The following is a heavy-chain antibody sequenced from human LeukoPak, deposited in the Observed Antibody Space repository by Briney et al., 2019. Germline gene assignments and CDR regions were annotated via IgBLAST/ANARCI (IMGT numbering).Heavy chain of an antibody. CDR3: ARGADSSGYYYYFDY. CDR2: ISSSSSYI. V-gene: IGHV3-21*01. CDR1: GFTFSSYW. Sequence: PGGSLRLSCTASGFTFSSYWMTWVRQAPGKGLERVSSISSSSSYIYYADSVKGRFTISRDNAKNSLYLQMNSLRAEDTAVYYCARGADSSGYYYYFDYWGQGTLVTVSS. J-gene: IGHJ4*02. D-gene: IGHD3-22*01.